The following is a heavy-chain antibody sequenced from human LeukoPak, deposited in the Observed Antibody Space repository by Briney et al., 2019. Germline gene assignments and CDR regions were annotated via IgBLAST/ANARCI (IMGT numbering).Heavy chain of an antibody. Sequence: ASVKVSCKASGYTFTSYYMHWVRQAPGQGLEWMGIINPSGGSTSYAQKFRGRVTMTRDTSTSTVYMELSSLRSEDTAVYYCARDSGKDYYGSGSRFDYWGQGTLVTVSS. D-gene: IGHD3-10*01. CDR2: INPSGGST. V-gene: IGHV1-46*01. CDR1: GYTFTSYY. J-gene: IGHJ4*02. CDR3: ARDSGKDYYGSGSRFDY.